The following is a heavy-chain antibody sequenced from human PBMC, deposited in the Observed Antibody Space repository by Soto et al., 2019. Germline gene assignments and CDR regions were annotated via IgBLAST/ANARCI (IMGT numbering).Heavy chain of an antibody. CDR2: IYHSGST. V-gene: IGHV4-4*02. J-gene: IGHJ4*02. CDR1: GGSISSSNW. D-gene: IGHD4-17*01. Sequence: QVQLQESGPGLVKPSGTLSLTCAVSGGSISSSNWWSWVRQPPGKGLEWIGEIYHSGSTNYKPSLKGRVAISVDKSNYHFSLKLSSVTAANTAVYYCARTQAAYGDYSFDYWGQGTLVTVSS. CDR3: ARTQAAYGDYSFDY.